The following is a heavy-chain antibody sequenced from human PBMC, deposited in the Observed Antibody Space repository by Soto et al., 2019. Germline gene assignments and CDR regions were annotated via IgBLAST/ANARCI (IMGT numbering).Heavy chain of an antibody. CDR3: ARPFSPRSY. CDR2: INPNSGGT. J-gene: IGHJ4*02. Sequence: GASVKVTCKASGYPLTGYYRHWVRQAPGQGLEWRGWINPNSGGTNYAQKFQGRVTMTRDTSISTAYMELSRLRSDDTAVYYCARPFSPRSYWGQGTLVTVSS. V-gene: IGHV1-2*02. CDR1: GYPLTGYY.